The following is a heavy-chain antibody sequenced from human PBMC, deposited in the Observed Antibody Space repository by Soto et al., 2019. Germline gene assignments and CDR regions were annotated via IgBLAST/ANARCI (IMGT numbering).Heavy chain of an antibody. CDR3: ARGLGASYAFDI. V-gene: IGHV1-18*01. CDR1: GYTFTSYA. D-gene: IGHD1-26*01. J-gene: IGHJ3*02. CDR2: INAYNGNT. Sequence: ASVKVSCKASGYTFTSYAMHWVRQAPGQRLEWMGWINAYNGNTNYAQKLQGRVTMTTDTSTSTAYMELRSLRSDDTAVYYCARGLGASYAFDIWGQGTMVTVSS.